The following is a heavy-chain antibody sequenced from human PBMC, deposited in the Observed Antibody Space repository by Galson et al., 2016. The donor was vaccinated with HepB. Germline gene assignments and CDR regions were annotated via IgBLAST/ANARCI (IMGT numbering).Heavy chain of an antibody. D-gene: IGHD3-3*01. J-gene: IGHJ6*03. Sequence: SLRLSCAASGFTFSLHSVNWVRQAPGKGLEWLAFISESGSIMYYADSVKARFTISRDNARNSVTLQMNSLRDEDTAVYYCARGPTGRLRFFYMAVWGKGTTVTVSS. V-gene: IGHV3-48*02. CDR2: ISESGSIM. CDR1: GFTFSLHS. CDR3: ARGPTGRLRFFYMAV.